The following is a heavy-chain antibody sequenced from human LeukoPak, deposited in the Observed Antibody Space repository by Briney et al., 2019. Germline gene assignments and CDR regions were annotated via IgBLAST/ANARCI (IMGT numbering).Heavy chain of an antibody. CDR3: ARGCNYGQPLDY. CDR2: IYTSGST. Sequence: SETLSLTCTVSGGSISSYYWSWIRQPPGKGLEWIGYIYTSGSTNYNPSLKSRVTISVDTSKNQFSLKLSSVTAADTAVYYCARGCNYGQPLDYWGQGTLVTVSS. CDR1: GGSISSYY. D-gene: IGHD1-14*01. V-gene: IGHV4-4*09. J-gene: IGHJ4*02.